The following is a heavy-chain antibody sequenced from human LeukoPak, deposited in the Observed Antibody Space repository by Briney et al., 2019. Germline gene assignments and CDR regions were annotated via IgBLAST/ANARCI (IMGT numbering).Heavy chain of an antibody. CDR3: AKGPGSYLDY. V-gene: IGHV3-33*06. D-gene: IGHD2-15*01. Sequence: GGSLRLSCAASGFTFSSYGMHWVRQAPGKGLEWVAVIWYDGSNKYYADSVKGRFTISRDNSKNTLYLQMNSLRAEDTAVYYCAKGPGSYLDYWGQGTLATVSS. J-gene: IGHJ4*02. CDR1: GFTFSSYG. CDR2: IWYDGSNK.